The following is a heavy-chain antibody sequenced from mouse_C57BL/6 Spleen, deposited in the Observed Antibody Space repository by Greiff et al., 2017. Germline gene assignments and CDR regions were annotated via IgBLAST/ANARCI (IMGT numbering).Heavy chain of an antibody. V-gene: IGHV1-42*01. CDR3: ARTGWGGGYAMDY. CDR2: INPSTGGT. D-gene: IGHD2-3*01. Sequence: EVQGVESGPELVKPGASVKISCKASGYSFTGYYMNWVKQSPEKSLEWIGEINPSTGGTTYNQKFKAKATLTVDKSSSTAYMQLKSLTSEDSAVYYCARTGWGGGYAMDYWGQGTSVTVSS. J-gene: IGHJ4*01. CDR1: GYSFTGYY.